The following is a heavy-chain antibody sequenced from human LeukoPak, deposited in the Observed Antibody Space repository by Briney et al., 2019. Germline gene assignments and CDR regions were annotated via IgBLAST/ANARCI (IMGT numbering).Heavy chain of an antibody. CDR2: VNPNSGNT. V-gene: IGHV1-8*03. Sequence: ASVKVSCKASGYTFTSYDINWVRQATGQGLEWMGWVNPNSGNTGYAQKFQGRVTITRNASISTAYMELSSLRSEDTAVYYCARGLRTTVPSDYRGQGNLVTVSS. J-gene: IGHJ4*02. CDR3: ARGLRTTVPSDY. CDR1: GYTFTSYD. D-gene: IGHD4-11*01.